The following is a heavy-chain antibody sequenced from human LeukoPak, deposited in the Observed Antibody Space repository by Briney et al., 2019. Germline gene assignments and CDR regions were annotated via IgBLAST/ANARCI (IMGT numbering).Heavy chain of an antibody. V-gene: IGHV3-23*01. CDR2: ISVSGGST. J-gene: IGHJ4*02. CDR3: AKYGSGSYYNGPY. D-gene: IGHD3-10*01. Sequence: RSGGSLRLSCAASGFSFSSYAMTWVRQAPGKGLQWVSTISVSGGSTYYADSVKGRFTISRDSSKSTLYLQMNSLRDEDTAVYYCAKYGSGSYYNGPYWGQGTLVTVSS. CDR1: GFSFSSYA.